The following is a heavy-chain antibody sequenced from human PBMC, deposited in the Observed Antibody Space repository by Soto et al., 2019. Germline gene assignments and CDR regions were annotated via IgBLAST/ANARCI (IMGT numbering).Heavy chain of an antibody. CDR2: IYYSGSS. V-gene: IGHV4-30-4*01. J-gene: IGHJ4*02. CDR3: ARLFLNDYSFNY. Sequence: PWEAPSLTCTVSGVSISSGDYYWTWLGQPPGKGLEWIGYIYYSGSSFYRPSLKSRLTLSLDTSKSQFSLKLTSVTAADTAVYYCARLFLNDYSFNYWGQGT. D-gene: IGHD3-9*01. CDR1: GVSISSGDYY.